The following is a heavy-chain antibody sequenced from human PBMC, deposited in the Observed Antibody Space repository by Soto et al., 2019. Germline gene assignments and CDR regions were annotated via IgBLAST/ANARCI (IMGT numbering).Heavy chain of an antibody. Sequence: QVQLVQSGAEVKKPGASVKVSCKASGYTFTGYYMHWVRQAPGQGLEWMGWINPNSGGTNYAQKLQGRVTMTTDTSTSTAYMELRSLRSDDTAVYYCARGTAYFNWFDPWGQGTLVTVSS. V-gene: IGHV1-2*02. CDR3: ARGTAYFNWFDP. J-gene: IGHJ5*02. CDR2: INPNSGGT. D-gene: IGHD2-2*01. CDR1: GYTFTGYY.